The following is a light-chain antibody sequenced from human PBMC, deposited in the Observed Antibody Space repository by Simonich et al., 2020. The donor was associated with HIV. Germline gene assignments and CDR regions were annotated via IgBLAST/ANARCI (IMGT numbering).Light chain of an antibody. CDR2: DAS. CDR1: QDISNY. V-gene: IGKV1-33*01. Sequence: DIQMTQSPSSLSASVGDRVTITCQASQDISNYLKWYQQKQGKAPKLLIYDASNLETGVPSRFSGSGSGTDFTFTISSLQPEDIATYYCQQYDNLPLTFGGGTKVEIK. CDR3: QQYDNLPLT. J-gene: IGKJ4*01.